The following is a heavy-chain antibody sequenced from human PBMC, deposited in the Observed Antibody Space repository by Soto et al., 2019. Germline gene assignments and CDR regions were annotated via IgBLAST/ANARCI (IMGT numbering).Heavy chain of an antibody. D-gene: IGHD6-13*01. J-gene: IGHJ4*02. V-gene: IGHV3-66*01. CDR2: IYSGGST. CDR1: GFTVSSNY. CDR3: ARVRTSSSWYTAVADHYYFDY. Sequence: GGSLRLSCAASGFTVSSNYMSWVRQAPGKGLEWVSVIYSGGSTYYADSVKGRFTISRDNSKNTLYLQMNSLRAEDTAVYYCARVRTSSSWYTAVADHYYFDYWGQGTLVTVSS.